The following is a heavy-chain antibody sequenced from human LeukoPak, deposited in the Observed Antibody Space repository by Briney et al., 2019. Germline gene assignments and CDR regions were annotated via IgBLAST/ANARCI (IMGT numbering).Heavy chain of an antibody. J-gene: IGHJ4*02. CDR1: GFTFSRYV. CDR2: ISGSGGST. Sequence: GGSLRLSCAASGFTFSRYVMSWVRQAPGKGLEWVSAISGSGGSTYYADSVKGRFTISRDNSKNTLYLQMNSLRAEDTAVYYCAKDQVVGATQDYWGQGTLVTVSS. D-gene: IGHD1-26*01. CDR3: AKDQVVGATQDY. V-gene: IGHV3-23*01.